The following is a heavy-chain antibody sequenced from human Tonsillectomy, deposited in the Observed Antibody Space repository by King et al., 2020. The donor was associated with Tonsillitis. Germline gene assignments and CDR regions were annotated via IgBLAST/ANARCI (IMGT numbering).Heavy chain of an antibody. J-gene: IGHJ4*02. Sequence: VQLQESGPGLVKPSETLSLTCTVSGGSISSYYWSWIRQPPGKGLEWIGYIYYSGSTNYNPLLKIRVIISVDTSKNQFSLKLSSVTAADTAVYYCARGRDCSGGSCYGGGDYFDYWGQGTLVTVSS. V-gene: IGHV4-59*01. CDR3: ARGRDCSGGSCYGGGDYFDY. CDR2: IYYSGST. D-gene: IGHD2-15*01. CDR1: GGSISSYY.